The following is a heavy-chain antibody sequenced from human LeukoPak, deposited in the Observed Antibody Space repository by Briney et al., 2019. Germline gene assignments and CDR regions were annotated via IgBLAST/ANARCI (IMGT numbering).Heavy chain of an antibody. D-gene: IGHD3-3*01. Sequence: SVKVSCKVSGYTLTELSMHWVRRAPGKGLEWLGGFDPEDGGTIYAQKFQGRVTMTEDTSTDTAYMELSSLRSEDTAVYYCAASHNDFWSEYYGMAVGGQGTTLTVP. CDR3: AASHNDFWSEYYGMAV. V-gene: IGHV1-24*01. CDR1: GYTLTELS. CDR2: FDPEDGGT. J-gene: IGHJ6*02.